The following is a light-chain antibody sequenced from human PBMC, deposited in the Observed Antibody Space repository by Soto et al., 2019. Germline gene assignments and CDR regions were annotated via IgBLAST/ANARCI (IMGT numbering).Light chain of an antibody. Sequence: DIQMTQSPSTLSASVGDRVTITCRASQSINNWLAWYQQKPGNAPKLLIYDASNLKSGVPSRFSGRGFGTEFSLTISSLQPDDSATYYCHPLTFGQGTKVEV. CDR1: QSINNW. J-gene: IGKJ1*01. CDR3: HPLT. V-gene: IGKV1-5*01. CDR2: DAS.